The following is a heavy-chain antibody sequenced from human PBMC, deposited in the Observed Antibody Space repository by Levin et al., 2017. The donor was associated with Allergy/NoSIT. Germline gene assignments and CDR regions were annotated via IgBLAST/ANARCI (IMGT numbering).Heavy chain of an antibody. V-gene: IGHV4-4*07. Sequence: PSETLSLTCTVSGGSISGYYWNWVRQPAGKGLEWIGRIYTSGSTNYNPSLKSRVAMSIDTSQNHFSLELSSVTAAETAVYYCARDRIVGATTGNYYYGMDVWGQGTTVAVSS. J-gene: IGHJ6*02. D-gene: IGHD1-26*01. CDR1: GGSISGYY. CDR2: IYTSGST. CDR3: ARDRIVGATTGNYYYGMDV.